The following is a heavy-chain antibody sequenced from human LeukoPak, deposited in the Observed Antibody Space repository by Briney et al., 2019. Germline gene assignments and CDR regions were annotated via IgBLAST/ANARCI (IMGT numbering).Heavy chain of an antibody. J-gene: IGHJ4*02. CDR2: VSLAGRT. CDR1: GGSITTTNY. CDR3: SRESGPFCPFGH. D-gene: IGHD1-26*01. V-gene: IGHV4-4*02. Sequence: SGTLSLTCGVSGGSITTTNYWSWVRQPPGGGLEWIGEVSLAGRTRYNPSLKNRVNISIDESKNHLYLNLASVTAADTAVYYCSRESGPFCPFGHWGQGTLVAVTS.